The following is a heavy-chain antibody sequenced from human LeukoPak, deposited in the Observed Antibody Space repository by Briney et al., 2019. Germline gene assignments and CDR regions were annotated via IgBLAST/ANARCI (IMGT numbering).Heavy chain of an antibody. CDR3: AIGRD. V-gene: IGHV3-23*01. Sequence: GGSLRLSCADSGSTFSSYVTSWVRQAPGEGLEWVSGFSGSSGITYYADSVRGRFTISRDNSRNTLYLQMDSLRAEDTAVYYCAIGRDWGQRTLVTVSS. CDR2: FSGSSGIT. J-gene: IGHJ4*02. CDR1: GSTFSSYV.